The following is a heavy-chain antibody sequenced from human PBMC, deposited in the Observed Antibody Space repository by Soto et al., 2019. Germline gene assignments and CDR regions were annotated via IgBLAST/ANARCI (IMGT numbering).Heavy chain of an antibody. Sequence: SETLSLTCTVSGVSISSGDYYWSWIRQPPGKGLEWIGYIYYSGSTYYNPSLKSRVTISVDTSKNQFSLKLSSVTAADTAVYYCARDRRYYYDSSGYLDYWGQGTLVTVS. J-gene: IGHJ4*02. CDR1: GVSISSGDYY. CDR2: IYYSGST. CDR3: ARDRRYYYDSSGYLDY. V-gene: IGHV4-30-4*01. D-gene: IGHD3-22*01.